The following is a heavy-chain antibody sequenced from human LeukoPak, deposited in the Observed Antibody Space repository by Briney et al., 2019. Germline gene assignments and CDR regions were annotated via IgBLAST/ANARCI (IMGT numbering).Heavy chain of an antibody. Sequence: SVKVSCKASGGTFSNYAISWVRQAPGQGLEWMGGIIPIFGTANYAQKFQGRVTITTDESTSTAYMELSSLRSEDTAVYYCARVNWGGQGRYYFDYWGQGTLVTVSS. D-gene: IGHD7-27*01. CDR2: IIPIFGTA. CDR3: ARVNWGGQGRYYFDY. CDR1: GGTFSNYA. V-gene: IGHV1-69*05. J-gene: IGHJ4*02.